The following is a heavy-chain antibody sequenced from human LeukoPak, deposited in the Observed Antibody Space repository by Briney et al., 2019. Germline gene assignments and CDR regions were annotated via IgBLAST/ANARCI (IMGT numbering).Heavy chain of an antibody. CDR3: ARGLYCSSTSCYWAPDY. Sequence: SETLSLTCTVSGGSISSSSYYWGWIRQPPGKGLEWIGSIYYSGSTYYNPSLKSRVTISVDTSRNQFSLKLSSVTAADTAVYYCARGLYCSSTSCYWAPDYWGQGTLVTVSS. V-gene: IGHV4-39*07. CDR2: IYYSGST. J-gene: IGHJ4*02. CDR1: GGSISSSSYY. D-gene: IGHD2-2*01.